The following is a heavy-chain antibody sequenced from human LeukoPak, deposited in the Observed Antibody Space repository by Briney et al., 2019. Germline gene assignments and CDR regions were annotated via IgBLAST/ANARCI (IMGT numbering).Heavy chain of an antibody. CDR2: ISAYNGNT. D-gene: IGHD4-17*01. V-gene: IGHV1-18*03. Sequence: RASVKVSCKASGYTFTSYGISWVRQAPGQGLEWMGWISAYNGNTNYAQKLQGRVTMTTDTSTSTAYMEPRSLRSGDMAVYYCARDPSYGDFDYWGQGTLVTVSS. J-gene: IGHJ4*02. CDR1: GYTFTSYG. CDR3: ARDPSYGDFDY.